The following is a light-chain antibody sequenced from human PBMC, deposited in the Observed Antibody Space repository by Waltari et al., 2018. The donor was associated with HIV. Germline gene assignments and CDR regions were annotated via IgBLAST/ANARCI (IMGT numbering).Light chain of an antibody. CDR1: SSN. CDR3: AAWGDNLSGPVL. J-gene: IGLJ2*01. Sequence: QSVLTQPPSASGTPGQRVTISCSGSSSNVHWYQKFPGTAPKLLIYRNNQPPAGVPVLFSGAKSVTSASLAISGLRSEDGADYYCAAWGDNLSGPVLFGGGTKLTVL. CDR2: RNN. V-gene: IGLV1-47*01.